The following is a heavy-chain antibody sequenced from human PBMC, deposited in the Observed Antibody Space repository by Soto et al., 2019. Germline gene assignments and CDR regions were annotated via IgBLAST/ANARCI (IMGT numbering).Heavy chain of an antibody. J-gene: IGHJ5*01. CDR2: VSFDGSHK. Sequence: QVQLVQSGGGVVQPGGSLRLSCAASGFTFSSYAIHWVRQAPGKGLEWVADVSFDGSHKSYAAPVRGRFTLSRDDSKKTVYLQMNSLRAEDMALYYCAKLGDAVSGFFDFWGQGAQVAVSS. D-gene: IGHD3-3*01. CDR1: GFTFSSYA. V-gene: IGHV3-30*18. CDR3: AKLGDAVSGFFDF.